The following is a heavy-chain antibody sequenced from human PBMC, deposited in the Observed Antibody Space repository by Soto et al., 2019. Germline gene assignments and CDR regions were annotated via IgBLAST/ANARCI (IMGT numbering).Heavy chain of an antibody. CDR2: MFPGDSTT. CDR3: ARVVIGYCSSTSCPGDY. Sequence: GESLKISCKGSGFTFTAYWIGWVRQMLGKGLEWMGIMFPGDSTTRYSPSFQGQVTMSADKSISTAYLQWNSLKASDTAIYYCARVVIGYCSSTSCPGDYWGQGTLVTVSS. CDR1: GFTFTAYW. D-gene: IGHD2-2*01. V-gene: IGHV5-51*01. J-gene: IGHJ4*02.